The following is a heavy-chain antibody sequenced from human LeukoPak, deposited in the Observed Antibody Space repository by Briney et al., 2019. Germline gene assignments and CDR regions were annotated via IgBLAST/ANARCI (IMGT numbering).Heavy chain of an antibody. J-gene: IGHJ4*02. CDR1: GYTFSNYG. V-gene: IGHV1-18*01. CDR2: INAYNGNT. CDR3: TRVPELPDY. D-gene: IGHD2-15*01. Sequence: PVASVKVSCKASGYTFSNYGINWVRQAPGQGLEWMGWINAYNGNTNYSQKFQGRVTLTTETSTTTAYMELRSLTSDDTAVYYCTRVPELPDYWGQGTLVTVSS.